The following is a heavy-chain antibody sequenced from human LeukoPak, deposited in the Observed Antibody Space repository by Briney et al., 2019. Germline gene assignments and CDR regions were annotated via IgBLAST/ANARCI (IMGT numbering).Heavy chain of an antibody. Sequence: PSETLSLTCTVSGGSISSYYWSWIRQPPGKGLEWIGYFYYSGSTNYNPSLKSRVTISVDTSKNQFSLKLSSVTAADTAVYYCARQVVTAMRYFDYWGQGTLVTVSS. CDR3: ARQVVTAMRYFDY. CDR1: GGSISSYY. CDR2: FYYSGST. J-gene: IGHJ4*02. D-gene: IGHD2-21*02. V-gene: IGHV4-59*01.